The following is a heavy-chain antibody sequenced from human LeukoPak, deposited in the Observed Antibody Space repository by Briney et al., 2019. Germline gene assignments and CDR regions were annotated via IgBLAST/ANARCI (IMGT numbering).Heavy chain of an antibody. CDR2: INHSGST. CDR1: GGSFSGYY. D-gene: IGHD2-8*01. CDR3: ARVERNIVLMVYGNWFDP. V-gene: IGHV4-34*01. Sequence: SETLSLTCAVYGGSFSGYYWSWIRQPPGKGLEWIGEINHSGSTNYNPSLKSRVTISVDTSKNQFSLKLSSVTAADTAVYYCARVERNIVLMVYGNWFDPWGQGTLVTVSS. J-gene: IGHJ5*02.